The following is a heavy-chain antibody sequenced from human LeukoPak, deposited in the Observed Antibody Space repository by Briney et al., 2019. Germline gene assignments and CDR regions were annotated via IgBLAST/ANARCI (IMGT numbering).Heavy chain of an antibody. CDR3: ARNSGSGFDY. D-gene: IGHD2-15*01. J-gene: IGHJ4*02. V-gene: IGHV1-46*01. CDR1: GYTFTNYY. Sequence: ASVKVSCKASGYTFTNYYMLWVRQAPGQGLEWMGRIDPSGGSTSYAQKFQGRVTMTRDTSTSTVYMELSSLRSEGTAVYYCARNSGSGFDYWGQGTLVTVSS. CDR2: IDPSGGST.